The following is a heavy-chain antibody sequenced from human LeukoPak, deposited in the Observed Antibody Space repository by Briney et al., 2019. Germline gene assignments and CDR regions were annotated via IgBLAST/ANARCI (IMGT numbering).Heavy chain of an antibody. V-gene: IGHV4-59*01. CDR1: GGSISSYY. J-gene: IGHJ6*03. CDR3: AAMTTHYYYYYMDV. Sequence: SETLSLTCTVSGGSISSYYWSWIRQPPGKGLEWIGYIHDSGSTNYNPSLKSRVTISVDTSKNQFSLKLSSVTAADTAVYYCAAMTTHYYYYYMDVWGKGTTVTISS. D-gene: IGHD4-11*01. CDR2: IHDSGST.